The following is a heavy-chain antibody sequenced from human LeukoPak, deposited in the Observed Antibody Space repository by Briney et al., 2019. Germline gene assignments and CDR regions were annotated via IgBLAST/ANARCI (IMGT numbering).Heavy chain of an antibody. Sequence: TGGSLRLSCAASGFTFSSYGMHWVRQAPGKGLEWVAVISNDGSNKYYADSVKGRFTISRDNSKNTLYLQMNSLRAEDTAVYYCAKQGRLLWFGELLNGNFDYWGQGTLVTVSS. D-gene: IGHD3-10*01. CDR3: AKQGRLLWFGELLNGNFDY. J-gene: IGHJ4*02. V-gene: IGHV3-30*18. CDR1: GFTFSSYG. CDR2: ISNDGSNK.